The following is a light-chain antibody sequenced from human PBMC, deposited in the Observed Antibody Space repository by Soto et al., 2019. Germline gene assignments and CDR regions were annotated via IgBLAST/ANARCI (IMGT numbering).Light chain of an antibody. CDR2: GAS. V-gene: IGKV3D-15*01. Sequence: EIVMTQSPATLSVSPGERATLSCRASQSVSSSLAWYQQKPGQAPRLLIYGASTRATGIPAGFSGSGSGTEFTLTISSLQSEDFAVYYCQQYNNWYTFGQGTKLEIK. CDR3: QQYNNWYT. J-gene: IGKJ2*01. CDR1: QSVSSS.